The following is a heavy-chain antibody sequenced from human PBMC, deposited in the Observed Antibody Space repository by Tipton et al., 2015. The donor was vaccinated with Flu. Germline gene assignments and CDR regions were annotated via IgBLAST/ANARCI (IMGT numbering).Heavy chain of an antibody. CDR2: LSYSGST. V-gene: IGHV4-59*05. J-gene: IGHJ4*02. Sequence: TLSLTCTVSGGSVNGYFWSWIRQPPGKGLEWIGGLSYSGSTYYNPSLRSRVVISVDTSKNQFSLRLSSVTAADTAVYYYARLSYYDVDLKNFYFDYWGQGTLVTVSS. CDR1: GGSVNGYF. D-gene: IGHD3-10*02. CDR3: ARLSYYDVDLKNFYFDY.